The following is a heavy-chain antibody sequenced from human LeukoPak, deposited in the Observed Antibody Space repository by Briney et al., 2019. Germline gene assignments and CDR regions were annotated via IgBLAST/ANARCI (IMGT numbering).Heavy chain of an antibody. CDR3: AKDDASIRFND. CDR2: ISSSRSDI. V-gene: IGHV3-21*05. CDR1: GFTFSDYS. D-gene: IGHD3-3*01. J-gene: IGHJ4*02. Sequence: GGSLRLSCAASGFTFSDYSMNWVRQAPGKGLEWISYISSSRSDIYCADSVKGRFTISRDNSKNTLYLQIDNLGAGDTAVYYCAKDDASIRFNDWGQGTLVTVSS.